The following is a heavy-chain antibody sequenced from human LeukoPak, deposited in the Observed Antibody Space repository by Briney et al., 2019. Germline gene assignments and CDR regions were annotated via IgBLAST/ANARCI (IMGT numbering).Heavy chain of an antibody. CDR2: IYYSGST. CDR1: GGSISSGGYY. CDR3: ARDPVSGSYYLFNY. Sequence: SETLSLTCTVSGGSISSGGYYWSWIRQHPGKGLEWIGYIYYSGSTYYNPSLRSRVTISVDTSKNQFSLKLSSVTAADTAVYFCARDPVSGSYYLFNYWGQGTLVTVSS. D-gene: IGHD1-26*01. V-gene: IGHV4-31*03. J-gene: IGHJ4*02.